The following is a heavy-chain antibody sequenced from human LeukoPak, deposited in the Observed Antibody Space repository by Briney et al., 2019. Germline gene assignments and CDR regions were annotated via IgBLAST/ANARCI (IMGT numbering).Heavy chain of an antibody. J-gene: IGHJ6*04. CDR3: AAAVVPAAVYYYYGMDV. CDR2: IVVGGGNT. D-gene: IGHD2-2*01. Sequence: SVKVSCKASGFTFTSSAVQWVRQARGQRLEWIGWIVVGGGNTNYAQKFQERVTITRDMSTSTAYMELSSLRSEDTAVYYCAAAVVPAAVYYYYGMDVWGKGTTVTVSS. CDR1: GFTFTSSA. V-gene: IGHV1-58*01.